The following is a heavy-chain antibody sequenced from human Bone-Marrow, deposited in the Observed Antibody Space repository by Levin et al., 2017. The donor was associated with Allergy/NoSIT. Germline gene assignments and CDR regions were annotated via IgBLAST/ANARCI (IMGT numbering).Heavy chain of an antibody. V-gene: IGHV3-7*01. J-gene: IGHJ6*02. CDR1: GFKFRTYW. Sequence: GGSLRLSCAASGFKFRTYWMSWVRQAPGEGLQWVANIKEDGSDKYYVDSVKGRFTISRDNAQNSLYLQMNSLRAEDTAIYYCARDYSNPPYFYYGLDVWGQGTTVTVSS. D-gene: IGHD4-11*01. CDR2: IKEDGSDK. CDR3: ARDYSNPPYFYYGLDV.